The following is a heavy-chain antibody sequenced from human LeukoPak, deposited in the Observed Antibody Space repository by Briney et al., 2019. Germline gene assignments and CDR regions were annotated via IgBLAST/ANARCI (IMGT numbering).Heavy chain of an antibody. Sequence: ASVKVSCKASGYTFTSYAMHWVRQAPGQRLEWMGWINAGNGNTKYSQKFQGRVTITWDTSASTAYMELSSLRSEDTAVYYCARDNSQYSSSSGLYNYYYYMDVWGKGTTVTVSS. D-gene: IGHD6-6*01. V-gene: IGHV1-3*01. CDR1: GYTFTSYA. J-gene: IGHJ6*03. CDR3: ARDNSQYSSSSGLYNYYYYMDV. CDR2: INAGNGNT.